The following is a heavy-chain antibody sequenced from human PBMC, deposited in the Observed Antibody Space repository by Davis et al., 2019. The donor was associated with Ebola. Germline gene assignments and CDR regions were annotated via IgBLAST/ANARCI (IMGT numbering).Heavy chain of an antibody. D-gene: IGHD6-13*01. Sequence: SETLSLTCTVSGGSISSSNYYWVWIRQPPGKGLEWIGSIYYSGSTYYNPSLKSRVTISVDASKNHFSLKLSSVTAADTAVYYCARRSSSWQRFDPWGQGTLVTVSS. V-gene: IGHV4-39*02. CDR3: ARRSSSWQRFDP. CDR1: GGSISSSNYY. CDR2: IYYSGST. J-gene: IGHJ5*02.